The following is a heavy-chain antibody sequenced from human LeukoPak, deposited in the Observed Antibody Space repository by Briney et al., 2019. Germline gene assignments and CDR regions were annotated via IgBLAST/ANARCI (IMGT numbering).Heavy chain of an antibody. V-gene: IGHV3-30*02. Sequence: GGSLRLSCAASGFTFSSYVMHWVRQAPGKGLEWVAYIRFDGTEKYYADSVKGRFTISRDNSKNTLYLKMNSLRAEETAVYYCAKAPTFSFGGALGYWGQGTLVTVST. CDR2: IRFDGTEK. J-gene: IGHJ4*02. CDR1: GFTFSSYV. D-gene: IGHD3-16*01. CDR3: AKAPTFSFGGALGY.